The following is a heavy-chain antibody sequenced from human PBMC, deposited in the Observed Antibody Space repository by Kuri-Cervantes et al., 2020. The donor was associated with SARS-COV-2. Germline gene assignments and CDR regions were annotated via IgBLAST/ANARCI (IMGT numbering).Heavy chain of an antibody. Sequence: ASVKVSCKASGYTFTGYYMHWVRQAPGQGLEWMGWINPNSGGTNYAQKFQGRVTMTRDTSISTAYMELSRLRSDDTAVYYRARGRQVRLRFLEWLFEWFDPWGQGTLVTVSS. CDR2: INPNSGGT. D-gene: IGHD3-3*01. J-gene: IGHJ5*02. V-gene: IGHV1-2*02. CDR1: GYTFTGYY. CDR3: ARGRQVRLRFLEWLFEWFDP.